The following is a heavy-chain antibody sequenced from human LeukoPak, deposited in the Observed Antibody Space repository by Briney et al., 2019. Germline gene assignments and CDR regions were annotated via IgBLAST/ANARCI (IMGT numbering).Heavy chain of an antibody. CDR1: GGTFSSYA. V-gene: IGHV1-69*01. D-gene: IGHD3-10*01. Sequence: GASVKVSCKASGGTFSSYAISWVRQAPGQGLEWMGGIIPILVTANYAQKFQGRVRITADESTSTAYMELSSLRSEDTAVYYCARELNVLLWFGELLISYNWFDPWGQGTLVTVSS. CDR2: IIPILVTA. J-gene: IGHJ5*02. CDR3: ARELNVLLWFGELLISYNWFDP.